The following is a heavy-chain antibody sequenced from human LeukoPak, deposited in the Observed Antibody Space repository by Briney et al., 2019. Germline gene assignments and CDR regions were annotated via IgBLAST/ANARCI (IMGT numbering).Heavy chain of an antibody. CDR2: ISAYNGNT. Sequence: ASVTVSCKASGYTFTSYGISWVRQAPGQGLEWMGWISAYNGNTNYAQKLQGRVTMTTDTSTSTAYMELRSLRSDDTAVYYCARGLLGIVVVTAHPFDYWGQGTLVTVSS. V-gene: IGHV1-18*01. CDR1: GYTFTSYG. CDR3: ARGLLGIVVVTAHPFDY. D-gene: IGHD2-21*02. J-gene: IGHJ4*02.